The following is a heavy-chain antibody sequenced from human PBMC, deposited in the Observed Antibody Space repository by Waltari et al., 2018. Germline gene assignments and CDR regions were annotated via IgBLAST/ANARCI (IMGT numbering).Heavy chain of an antibody. V-gene: IGHV4-39*02. D-gene: IGHD4-4*01. CDR2: IYYSGST. CDR1: GGPISSSSYY. J-gene: IGHJ5*02. CDR3: ARERKYSNYEQRIDP. Sequence: QLQLQESGPGLVKPSETLSLTCTVSGGPISSSSYYWGWIRPPPGKGLEWIGSIYYSGSTYYNPSLKSRVTISVDTSKNQFSLKLSSVTAADTAVYYCARERKYSNYEQRIDPWGQGTLVTVSS.